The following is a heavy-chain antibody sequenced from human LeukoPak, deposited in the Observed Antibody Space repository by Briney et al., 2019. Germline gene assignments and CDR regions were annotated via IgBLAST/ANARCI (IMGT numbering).Heavy chain of an antibody. D-gene: IGHD3-22*01. CDR1: GLTFSRYW. J-gene: IGHJ1*01. CDR3: ARAPSEIGGYYPEYFRH. V-gene: IGHV3-74*01. CDR2: IKSDGNT. Sequence: GGSLRLSCAPSGLTFSRYWTHWARHAPGKGLVCVSRIKSDGNTKYADSVKGRFTISRDNAKNTVSLQMNSLCAEDTGEYFCARAPSEIGGYYPEYFRHWGQGTLVTVSS.